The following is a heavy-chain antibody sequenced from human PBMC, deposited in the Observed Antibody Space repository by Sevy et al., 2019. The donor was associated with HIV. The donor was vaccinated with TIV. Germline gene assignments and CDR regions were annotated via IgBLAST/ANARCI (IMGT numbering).Heavy chain of an antibody. CDR2: INHSGST. D-gene: IGHD3-22*01. CDR1: GGSFSGYY. V-gene: IGHV4-34*01. J-gene: IGHJ4*02. Sequence: SETLSLTCAVYGGSFSGYYWSWIRQPPGKGLEWIGEINHSGSTNYNPSLKSRVTISIDTSKNQFSLKLSSVTAADTDVYYCASGPYLYYDSSGYYRDYWGQGTLVTVSS. CDR3: ASGPYLYYDSSGYYRDY.